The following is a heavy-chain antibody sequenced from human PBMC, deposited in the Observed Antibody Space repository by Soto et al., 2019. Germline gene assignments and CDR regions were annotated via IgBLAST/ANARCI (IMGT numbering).Heavy chain of an antibody. V-gene: IGHV1-18*04. CDR2: ISAYNGNT. CDR3: ARVLGGSSSLYYFDY. Sequence: ASVKVSCKASGYTFTSYGISWVRQAPGQGLEWMGWISAYNGNTNYAQKLQGRVTMTTDTSTSTAYMELRSLRSDDTAVYYCARVLGGSSSLYYFDYWGQGTLVTVSS. D-gene: IGHD6-6*01. CDR1: GYTFTSYG. J-gene: IGHJ4*02.